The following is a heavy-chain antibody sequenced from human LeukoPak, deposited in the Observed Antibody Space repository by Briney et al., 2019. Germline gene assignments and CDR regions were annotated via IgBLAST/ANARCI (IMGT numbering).Heavy chain of an antibody. CDR2: MSPNSGDT. Sequence: GASVKVSCKTSGYTFTNLDTNWLRQAPGQGLEWMGWMSPNSGDTGYAQKFQGRVSMTRDTSISTAYMELSSLRSEDTAVYYCGGGGWYYFHYRGQGTLVTVSS. J-gene: IGHJ4*02. D-gene: IGHD2-15*01. V-gene: IGHV1-8*01. CDR3: GGGGWYYFHY. CDR1: GYTFTNLD.